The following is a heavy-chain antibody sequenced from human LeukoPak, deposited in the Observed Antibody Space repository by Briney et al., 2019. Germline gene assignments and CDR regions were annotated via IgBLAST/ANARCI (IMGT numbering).Heavy chain of an antibody. CDR1: GFTFSNYW. V-gene: IGHV3-74*01. CDR3: VRDNHGYAFDI. Sequence: GGSLRLSCAASGFTFSNYWMHLVRQAPGKGLVWVSRIKGDGSDTIYADSVKGRFTISRDNAKNTMFLQMNSLRDEDTAVYYCVRDNHGYAFDIWGQGTLVAVSS. CDR2: IKGDGSDT. J-gene: IGHJ3*02.